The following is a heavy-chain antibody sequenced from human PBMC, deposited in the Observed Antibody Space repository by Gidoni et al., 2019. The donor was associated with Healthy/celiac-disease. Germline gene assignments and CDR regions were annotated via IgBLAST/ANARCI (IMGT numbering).Heavy chain of an antibody. J-gene: IGHJ4*02. Sequence: QLQLQDSGPGLMKPSATLSLTCTVSGGPISSSSYYWGWIRQPPGKGLEWIGSIYYSGSTYYNPSLKSRVTISVDTSKNQFSRKLSSVTAADTAVYYCARLPTVTDSDYWGQGTLVTVSS. CDR2: IYYSGST. D-gene: IGHD4-17*01. V-gene: IGHV4-39*01. CDR3: ARLPTVTDSDY. CDR1: GGPISSSSYY.